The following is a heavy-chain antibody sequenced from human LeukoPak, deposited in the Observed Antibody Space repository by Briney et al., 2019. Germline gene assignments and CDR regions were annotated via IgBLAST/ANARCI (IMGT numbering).Heavy chain of an antibody. CDR3: AKGDYYGSGSYYNL. J-gene: IGHJ4*02. D-gene: IGHD3-10*01. Sequence: GGSLRLSCRGSGFTFSYYGMNWVRQAPGKGLEWVSAISGSGGSTYYADSVKGRFTISRDNSKNTLYLQMNSLRAEDTAVYYCAKGDYYGSGSYYNLWGQGTLVTVSS. CDR2: ISGSGGST. V-gene: IGHV3-23*01. CDR1: GFTFSYYG.